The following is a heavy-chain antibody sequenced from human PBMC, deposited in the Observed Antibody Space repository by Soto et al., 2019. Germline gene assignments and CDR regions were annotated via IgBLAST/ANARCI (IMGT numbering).Heavy chain of an antibody. D-gene: IGHD6-13*01. J-gene: IGHJ2*01. Sequence: GGPLRLSCSASGFTFSSFAMHWVRQAPGKGLEYISGISNNGGSTYYTDSVKGSFIISRDNSENALYLQMSSLGPDDTAVYYCVKDRDRSSWYFSPFDLWGRGTLVTVSS. CDR3: VKDRDRSSWYFSPFDL. CDR2: ISNNGGST. CDR1: GFTFSSFA. V-gene: IGHV3-64D*08.